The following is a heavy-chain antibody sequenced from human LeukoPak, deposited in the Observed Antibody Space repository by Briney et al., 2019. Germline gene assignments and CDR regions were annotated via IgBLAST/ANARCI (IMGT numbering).Heavy chain of an antibody. CDR2: ISGSGGST. CDR1: IHLSSYA. V-gene: IGHV3-23*01. Sequence: GGSETLLCSLWIHLSSYAMSWVRQAPGKGLEWVSAISGSGGSTYYADSVKGRFTISRDNSKNTLYLQMNSLRAEDTAVYYCARSYYYDSSHTADYWGQGTLVTVSS. J-gene: IGHJ4*02. CDR3: ARSYYYDSSHTADY. D-gene: IGHD3-22*01.